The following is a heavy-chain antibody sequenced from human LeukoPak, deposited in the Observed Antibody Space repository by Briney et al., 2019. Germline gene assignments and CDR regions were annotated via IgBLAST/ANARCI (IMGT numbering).Heavy chain of an antibody. CDR2: INPNSGGT. D-gene: IGHD1-26*01. J-gene: IGHJ4*02. CDR3: ARGAVRVVGYFDY. CDR1: GYTFTVFY. V-gene: IGHV1-2*02. Sequence: GASVKVSCKASGYTFTVFYMHWVRQAPGQGLEWMGWINPNSGGTNYAQKFQGRVTMTRDTSISTAYMEMSRLTSDDTAVYYCARGAVRVVGYFDYWGQGTLVTVSS.